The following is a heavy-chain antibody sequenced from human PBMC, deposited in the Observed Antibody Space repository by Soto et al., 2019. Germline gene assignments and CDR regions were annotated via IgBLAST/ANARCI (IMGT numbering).Heavy chain of an antibody. CDR1: GFSLNTRGMC. CDR3: ARIRNSGDYYDY. J-gene: IGHJ4*02. Sequence: SRPTLVNPTQTLTLTCPFSGFSLNTRGMCVSWIRQPPGGALEWLALIDWEDDKYYTTSLKTRLTISKNTSKHQVVLTMADMDPLDTAKYFGARIRNSGDYYDYWGQGALVTASA. CDR2: IDWEDDK. V-gene: IGHV2-70*13. D-gene: IGHD3-22*01.